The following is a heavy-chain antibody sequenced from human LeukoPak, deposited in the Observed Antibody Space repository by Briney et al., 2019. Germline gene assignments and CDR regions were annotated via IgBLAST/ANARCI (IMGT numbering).Heavy chain of an antibody. J-gene: IGHJ1*01. CDR3: ARLQQWLDGAEYFQH. V-gene: IGHV1-18*01. CDR1: GYTFTSYG. CDR2: ISAYNGNT. D-gene: IGHD6-19*01. Sequence: ASVEVSCKASGYTFTSYGISWVRQAPGQGLEWMGWISAYNGNTNYAQKLQGRVTMTTDTSTSTAYMELRSLRSDDTAVYYCARLQQWLDGAEYFQHWGQGTLVTVSS.